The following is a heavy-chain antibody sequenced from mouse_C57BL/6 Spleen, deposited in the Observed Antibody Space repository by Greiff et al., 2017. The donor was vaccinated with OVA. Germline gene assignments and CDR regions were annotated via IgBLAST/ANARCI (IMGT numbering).Heavy chain of an antibody. Sequence: VHLVESGAELVRPGASVKLSCKASGYTFTDYYINWVKQRPGQGLEWIARIYPGSGNTYYNEKFKGKATLTAEKSSSTAYMQLSSLTSEDSAVYFCARGVITTFYYYAMDYWGQGTSVTVSS. J-gene: IGHJ4*01. CDR2: IYPGSGNT. CDR1: GYTFTDYY. CDR3: ARGVITTFYYYAMDY. V-gene: IGHV1-76*01. D-gene: IGHD2-4*01.